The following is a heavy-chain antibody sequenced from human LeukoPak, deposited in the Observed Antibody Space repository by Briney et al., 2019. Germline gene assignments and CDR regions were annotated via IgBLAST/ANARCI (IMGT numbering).Heavy chain of an antibody. D-gene: IGHD3-3*02. CDR1: GFTSVDYG. CDR3: ARDRLGPSFSVSHFDL. CDR2: INYNGAIT. Sequence: GGSLRLSCATSGFTSVDYGLSWVRRAPGKGLEWLCAINYNGAITDYTDSVKGRFTISRDNAKNSLYLRMDSLRAEDTALYYCARDRLGPSFSVSHFDLWGQGTLVTVSS. V-gene: IGHV3-20*04. J-gene: IGHJ4*02.